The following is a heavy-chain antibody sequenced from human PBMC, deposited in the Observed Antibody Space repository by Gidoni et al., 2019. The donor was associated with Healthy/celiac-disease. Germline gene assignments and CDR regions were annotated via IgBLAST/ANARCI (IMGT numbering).Heavy chain of an antibody. CDR3: ARGWFGEFYYYYGMDV. Sequence: QVQLVQSGAEVKKPGASVKVSCKASGSTFTSYDINWVRQATGQGLEWMGWMNPNSGNTGYAQKFQGRVTMTRNTSISTAYMELSSLRSEDTAVYYCARGWFGEFYYYYGMDVWGQGTTVTVSS. J-gene: IGHJ6*02. CDR2: MNPNSGNT. D-gene: IGHD3-10*01. CDR1: GSTFTSYD. V-gene: IGHV1-8*01.